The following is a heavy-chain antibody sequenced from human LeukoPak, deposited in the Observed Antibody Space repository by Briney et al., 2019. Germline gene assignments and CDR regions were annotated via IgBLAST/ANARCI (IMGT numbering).Heavy chain of an antibody. CDR3: ARGVVAATFYYYMDV. J-gene: IGHJ6*03. CDR2: INPSSGGT. Sequence: ASVKVSCKPSGYTFTGHYIHWVRQAPGQGLEWMGWINPSSGGTNYPQKFQGRVTTTRDTSLSTAYMELSGLRSDDTAVYYCARGVVAATFYYYMDVWGKGTTVTVSS. CDR1: GYTFTGHY. V-gene: IGHV1-2*02. D-gene: IGHD2-15*01.